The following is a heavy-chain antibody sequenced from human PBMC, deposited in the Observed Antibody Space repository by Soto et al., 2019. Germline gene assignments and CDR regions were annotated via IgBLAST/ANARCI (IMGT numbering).Heavy chain of an antibody. CDR3: ARVAGDGSGSRRFDT. Sequence: QVQLMQSGTEVAKPGASVKVSCKTSGKTVGTYGLSWVRQAPGQGLEWMGWIVGDSGATIYAQKFQGRVTMYTETSTNTAYMELRSLTSDDSALYYCARVAGDGSGSRRFDTWGQGTLVSVSS. CDR2: IVGDSGAT. V-gene: IGHV1-18*01. CDR1: GKTVGTYG. J-gene: IGHJ4*02. D-gene: IGHD3-10*01.